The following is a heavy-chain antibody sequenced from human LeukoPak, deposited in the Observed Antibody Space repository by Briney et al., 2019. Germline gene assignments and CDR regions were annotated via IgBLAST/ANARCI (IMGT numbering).Heavy chain of an antibody. CDR1: GFTFSDTW. D-gene: IGHD5-18*01. CDR3: AKDRLRGYSYGFTGGDY. J-gene: IGHJ4*02. CDR2: ISGSGGST. Sequence: GGSLRLSCAASGFTFSDTWMHWVRQAPGKGLEWVSAISGSGGSTYYADSVKGRFTISRDNSKNTLYLQMNSLRAEDTAVYYCAKDRLRGYSYGFTGGDYWGQGTLVTVSS. V-gene: IGHV3-23*01.